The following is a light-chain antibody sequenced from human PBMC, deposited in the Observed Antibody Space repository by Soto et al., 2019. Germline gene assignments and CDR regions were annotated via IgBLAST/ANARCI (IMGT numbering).Light chain of an antibody. Sequence: QSVLTQPRSVSGSPGQSVTISCTGTSXDVGGYNYVSWYQHHPGKAPKLMIYDVTKRPSGVRDRFSASKSGNTASLTISGLQAEDEADYYCCSYAGSYTYVFGTGTRSPS. CDR3: CSYAGSYTYV. J-gene: IGLJ1*01. CDR2: DVT. V-gene: IGLV2-11*01. CDR1: SXDVGGYNY.